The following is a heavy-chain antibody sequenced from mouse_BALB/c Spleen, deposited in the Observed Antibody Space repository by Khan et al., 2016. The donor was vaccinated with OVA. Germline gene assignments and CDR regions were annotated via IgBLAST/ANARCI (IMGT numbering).Heavy chain of an antibody. CDR2: IYPGNVNT. Sequence: VQLQQSGPELVKPGASVRISCKASGYTFTSYYIHWVKQRPGQGLEWIGWIYPGNVNTKYNEKFKGKATLTADTSSSTAYMQLSRLTTEASWVYFCSRWGGNYPSYAMDYWGQGTSVTVSS. V-gene: IGHV1S56*01. J-gene: IGHJ4*01. D-gene: IGHD2-1*01. CDR1: GYTFTSYY. CDR3: SRWGGNYPSYAMDY.